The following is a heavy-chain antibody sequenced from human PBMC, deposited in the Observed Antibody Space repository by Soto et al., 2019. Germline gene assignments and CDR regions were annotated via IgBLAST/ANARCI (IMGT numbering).Heavy chain of an antibody. Sequence: GGSLRLSCAASGFTFSGSAMHWVRQASGKGLEWVGRIRSKANSYATAYAASVKGRFTISRDDSKNTAYLQMNRLKTEDTAVYYCATPAGYMDVWGKGTTVTVSS. V-gene: IGHV3-73*01. J-gene: IGHJ6*03. CDR2: IRSKANSYAT. CDR1: GFTFSGSA. CDR3: ATPAGYMDV.